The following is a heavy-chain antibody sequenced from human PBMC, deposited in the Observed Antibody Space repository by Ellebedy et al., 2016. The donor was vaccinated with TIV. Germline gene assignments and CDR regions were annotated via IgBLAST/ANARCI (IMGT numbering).Heavy chain of an antibody. Sequence: SETLSLTCTVSRYSISSGYYWGWIRQPPGKGLEWIGSIYHSGSTSYSPSLKSRVTISVDTSKNQFFLKLSSVTAADTAVYYCARRLPGMWYGSGSYGVDPWGQGTLVTVSS. J-gene: IGHJ5*02. V-gene: IGHV4-38-2*02. CDR1: RYSISSGYY. CDR2: IYHSGST. CDR3: ARRLPGMWYGSGSYGVDP. D-gene: IGHD3-10*01.